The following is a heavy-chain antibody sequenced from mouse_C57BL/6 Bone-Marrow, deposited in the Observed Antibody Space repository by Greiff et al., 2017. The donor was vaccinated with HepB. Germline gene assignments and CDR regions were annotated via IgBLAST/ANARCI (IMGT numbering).Heavy chain of an antibody. J-gene: IGHJ4*01. CDR3: ARRTLYYGSSYDYAMDY. CDR2: IWWDDAK. CDR1: GFSLSTFGMG. D-gene: IGHD1-1*01. Sequence: VKLMESGPGILQPSQTLSLTCSFSGFSLSTFGMGVGWIRQPSGKGLEWLAHIWWDDAKYYNPALKSRLTISKDTSKNQVFLKIANVDTADTATYYCARRTLYYGSSYDYAMDYWGQGTSVTVSS. V-gene: IGHV8-8*01.